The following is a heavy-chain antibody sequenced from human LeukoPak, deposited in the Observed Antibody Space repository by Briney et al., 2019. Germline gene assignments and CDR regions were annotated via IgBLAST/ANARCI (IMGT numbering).Heavy chain of an antibody. V-gene: IGHV1-69*10. J-gene: IGHJ6*02. D-gene: IGHD1-26*01. CDR3: ARVTGREYGMDV. CDR1: GGTFSSYT. CDR2: IIPILGIA. Sequence: SVKVSCKASGGTFSSYTISWVRQAPGQGLEWMGGIIPILGIANYAQKFQGRVTITADKSTSTAYMELSSLRSEDTAVYYCARVTGREYGMDVWGQGTTVTVSS.